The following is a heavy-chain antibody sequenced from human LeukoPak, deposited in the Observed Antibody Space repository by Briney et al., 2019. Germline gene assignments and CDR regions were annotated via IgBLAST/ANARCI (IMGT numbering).Heavy chain of an antibody. CDR1: GFTFSSYG. CDR2: ISYDGSNK. CDR3: AKGRDYYDSSGYELHY. J-gene: IGHJ4*02. V-gene: IGHV3-30*18. D-gene: IGHD3-22*01. Sequence: GGSLRLSCAASGFTFSSYGMHWVRQAPGEGLEWVAVISYDGSNKYYADSVKGRFTISRDNSKNTLYLQMNSLRAEDTAVYYCAKGRDYYDSSGYELHYWGQGTLVTVSS.